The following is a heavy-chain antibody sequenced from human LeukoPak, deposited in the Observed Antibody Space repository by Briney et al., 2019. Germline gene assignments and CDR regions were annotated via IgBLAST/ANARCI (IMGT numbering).Heavy chain of an antibody. D-gene: IGHD3-3*01. CDR2: ISGSGGST. V-gene: IGHV3-23*01. CDR1: GFTLSSYA. CDR3: AKERVLRFLEWSLY. Sequence: GGSLRLSCAASGFTLSSYAMSWVRQAPGKGLEWVSAISGSGGSTYYADSVKGRFTISRDNSKNTLYLQMNSLRAEDAAVYYCAKERVLRFLEWSLYWGQGTLVTVSS. J-gene: IGHJ4*02.